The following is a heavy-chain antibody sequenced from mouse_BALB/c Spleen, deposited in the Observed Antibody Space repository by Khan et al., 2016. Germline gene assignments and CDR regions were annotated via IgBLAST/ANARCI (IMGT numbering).Heavy chain of an antibody. V-gene: IGHV5-6-5*01. J-gene: IGHJ2*01. D-gene: IGHD2-1*01. Sequence: EVELVESGGGLVKPGGSLKLSCAASGFTFRNYAMSWVRQTPEKRLEWVASISTGDSTYYGDSVKGRFTISRDNARNILYLQMSSLRSEDTAMFYCAREDYGNYGDYFDYWGHGTTLTVSS. CDR3: AREDYGNYGDYFDY. CDR1: GFTFRNYA. CDR2: ISTGDST.